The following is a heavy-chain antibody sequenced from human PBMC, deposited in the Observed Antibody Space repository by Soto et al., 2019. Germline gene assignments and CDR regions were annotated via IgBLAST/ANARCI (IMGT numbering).Heavy chain of an antibody. CDR1: GDSTSNYY. Sequence: SETLSLTCIISGDSTSNYYWSWIRQSPGKGLEWIGYISYSGNTNYNPSLKSRVTISVDTSKDQLSLKVTSVTAADTAMYYCACLRGKRGSPIDYWRQRTQVTVSS. CDR2: ISYSGNT. J-gene: IGHJ4*02. D-gene: IGHD2-15*01. V-gene: IGHV4-59*01. CDR3: ACLRGKRGSPIDY.